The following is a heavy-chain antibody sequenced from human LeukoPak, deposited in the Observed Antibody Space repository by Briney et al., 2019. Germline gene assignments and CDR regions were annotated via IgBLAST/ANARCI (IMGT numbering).Heavy chain of an antibody. CDR1: GFTFSSNW. CDR3: ARLDDSSGSGWGRYWYFDL. Sequence: PGGSLRLSCAASGFTFSSNWMHWVRQAPGKGLVWVSRINSDGSFASYADSVKGRFTISRDNAKNTLYLQMNSLRAEDTAVYYCARLDDSSGSGWGRYWYFDLWGRGTLVTVSS. CDR2: INSDGSFA. V-gene: IGHV3-74*01. D-gene: IGHD3-22*01. J-gene: IGHJ2*01.